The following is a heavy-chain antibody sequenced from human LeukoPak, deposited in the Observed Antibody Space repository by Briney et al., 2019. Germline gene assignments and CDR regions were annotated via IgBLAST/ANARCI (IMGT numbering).Heavy chain of an antibody. V-gene: IGHV1-69*10. D-gene: IGHD4-17*01. CDR1: EGTFTPSA. Sequence: SPVKASCKPSEGTFTPSAISWLRGAPGHRLEGRGGINPIVGIAYYAQKVKGRVTITADKATSTAYMELSSLRSEDTAVYYCARDPYGDYVLLYYYYGMDVWGQGTTVTVSS. CDR3: ARDPYGDYVLLYYYYGMDV. J-gene: IGHJ6*02. CDR2: INPIVGIA.